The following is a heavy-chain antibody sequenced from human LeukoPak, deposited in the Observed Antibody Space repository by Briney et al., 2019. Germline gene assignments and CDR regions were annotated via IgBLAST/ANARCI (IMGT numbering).Heavy chain of an antibody. CDR3: ARGGYYGSGNDFRFDP. V-gene: IGHV4-59*01. Sequence: SETLSLTCTVSGGSISSYYWSWIRQPPGKGLEWIGYIYYTGSTNYNPSLKSRVSISVDTSKNQFSLKLSSVTAADTAVYYCARGGYYGSGNDFRFDPWGQGTLVTVSS. CDR1: GGSISSYY. CDR2: IYYTGST. D-gene: IGHD3-10*01. J-gene: IGHJ5*02.